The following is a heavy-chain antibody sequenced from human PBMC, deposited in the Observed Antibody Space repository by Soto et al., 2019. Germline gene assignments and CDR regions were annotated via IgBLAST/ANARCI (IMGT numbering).Heavy chain of an antibody. V-gene: IGHV3-15*07. CDR1: GFTFSNAW. D-gene: IGHD3-10*01. CDR3: TTITMVRGVISLNWFDP. J-gene: IGHJ5*02. Sequence: PGGSLRLSCAASGFTFSNAWMNWVRQAPGKGLEWVGRIKSKTDGGTTDYAAPVKGRFTISRDDSKNTLYLQMNSLKTEDTAVYYCTTITMVRGVISLNWFDPWGQGTLVTVSS. CDR2: IKSKTDGGTT.